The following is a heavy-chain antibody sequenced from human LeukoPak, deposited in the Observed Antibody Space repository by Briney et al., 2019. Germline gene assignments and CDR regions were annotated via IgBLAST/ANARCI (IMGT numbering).Heavy chain of an antibody. CDR3: ARDLDIVVVPASWFYP. D-gene: IGHD2-2*03. J-gene: IGHJ5*02. CDR1: GFTFSTYS. CDR2: ISSSSKYI. V-gene: IGHV3-21*01. Sequence: GGSLRLSCAASGFTFSTYSMNWVRQAPGRGLEWVSSISSSSKYIYYADSVKGRFTVSRDDAKNSLSLQMNSLRAEDTAVYYCARDLDIVVVPASWFYPWGQGTLVTVSS.